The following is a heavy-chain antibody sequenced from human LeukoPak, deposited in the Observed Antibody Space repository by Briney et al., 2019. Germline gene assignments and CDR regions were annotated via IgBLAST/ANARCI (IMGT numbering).Heavy chain of an antibody. V-gene: IGHV3-21*01. Sequence: PGGSLRLSCAASGFTFSSYSMNWVRQAPGKGLEWVSSISSSSSYIYYADSMKGRFTISRDNAKNSLYLQMNSLRAEDTAVYYCAKSYSGYDGNYYYGMDVWGQGTTVTVSS. D-gene: IGHD5-12*01. CDR3: AKSYSGYDGNYYYGMDV. CDR2: ISSSSSYI. J-gene: IGHJ6*02. CDR1: GFTFSSYS.